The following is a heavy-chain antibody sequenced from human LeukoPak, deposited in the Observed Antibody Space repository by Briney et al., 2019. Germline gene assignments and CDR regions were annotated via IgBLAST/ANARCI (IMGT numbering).Heavy chain of an antibody. V-gene: IGHV3-33*01. CDR3: ARDWYYDSSGYLPY. D-gene: IGHD3-22*01. Sequence: GISLRLSCAASGFTFSRYAMHWVRQAPGKGLEWVAVIWYDGSNQYYVDSVKGRFTISRDNSKKMLYLQMNSLRAEDTAVYYCARDWYYDSSGYLPYWGQGTLVIVSS. CDR1: GFTFSRYA. J-gene: IGHJ4*02. CDR2: IWYDGSNQ.